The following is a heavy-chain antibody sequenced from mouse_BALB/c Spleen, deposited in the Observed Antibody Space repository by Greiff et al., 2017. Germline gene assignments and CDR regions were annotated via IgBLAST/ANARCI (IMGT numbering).Heavy chain of an antibody. CDR2: ISDGGSYT. V-gene: IGHV5-4*02. Sequence: EVQLLESGGGLVKPGGSLKLSCAASGFTFSDYYMYWVRQTPEKRLEWVATISDGGSYTYYPDSVKGRFTISRDNAKNNLYLQMSSLKSEDTAMYYCAREGGYRYDGGNAMDYWGQGTSVTVSS. D-gene: IGHD2-14*01. J-gene: IGHJ4*01. CDR3: AREGGYRYDGGNAMDY. CDR1: GFTFSDYY.